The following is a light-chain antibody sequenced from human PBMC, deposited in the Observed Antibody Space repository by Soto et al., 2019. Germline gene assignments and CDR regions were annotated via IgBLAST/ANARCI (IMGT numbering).Light chain of an antibody. V-gene: IGKV1-5*03. J-gene: IGKJ1*01. CDR1: QSISAW. CDR3: QQYKSDPWT. CDR2: KAS. Sequence: DILMTQSPSTLSASVGDRVTITCRASQSISAWLAWYQQKPGKAPKLLIYKASSLESGIPSRFSGSGSGTEFTLTISSMQPDDFATYHCQQYKSDPWTFGQGTKVEIK.